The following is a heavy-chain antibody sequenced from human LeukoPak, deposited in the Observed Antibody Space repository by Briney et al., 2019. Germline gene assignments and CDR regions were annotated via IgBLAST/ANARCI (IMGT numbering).Heavy chain of an antibody. J-gene: IGHJ4*02. Sequence: ASVKVSCKASGGTFSSYAISWVRQAPGQGLEWMGRIIPILGIANYAQKFQGRVTITADKSTSTAHMELSSLRSEDTAVYYCARDLDGEGWYTTSFDYWGQGTLVTVSS. CDR3: ARDLDGEGWYTTSFDY. CDR2: IIPILGIA. D-gene: IGHD6-19*01. V-gene: IGHV1-69*04. CDR1: GGTFSSYA.